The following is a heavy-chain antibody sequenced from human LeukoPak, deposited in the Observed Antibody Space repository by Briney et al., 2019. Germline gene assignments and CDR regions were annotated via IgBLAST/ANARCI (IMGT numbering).Heavy chain of an antibody. CDR2: INHSGST. CDR3: ARESGSYLWRSWLNP. Sequence: SETLSLTCAVYGGSFSGYYWSWIRQPPGKGLEWIGEINHSGSTNYNPSLKSRVTISVDTSKNQFSLKLSSVTAADTAVYYCARESGSYLWRSWLNPWGQGTLVTVSS. J-gene: IGHJ5*02. D-gene: IGHD3-16*01. CDR1: GGSFSGYY. V-gene: IGHV4-34*01.